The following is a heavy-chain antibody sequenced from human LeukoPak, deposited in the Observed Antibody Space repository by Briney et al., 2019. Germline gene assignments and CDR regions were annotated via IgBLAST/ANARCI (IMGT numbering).Heavy chain of an antibody. CDR3: ARLFYDSSGYGIAYRSGYYYMDV. V-gene: IGHV5-51*01. CDR2: FFPGGSDT. D-gene: IGHD3-22*01. J-gene: IGHJ6*03. CDR1: GSTLTSSW. Sequence: GEPRKIPCKASGSTLTSSWIAWVGKLPGKGRKWLGIFFPGGSDTRYSPSFQGQVTISADKSISTAYLQWSSLKASDTAMYYCARLFYDSSGYGIAYRSGYYYMDVWGKGTTVTVSS.